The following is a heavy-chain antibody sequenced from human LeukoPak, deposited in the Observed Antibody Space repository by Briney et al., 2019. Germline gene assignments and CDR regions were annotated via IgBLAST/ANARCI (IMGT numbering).Heavy chain of an antibody. D-gene: IGHD6-19*01. CDR3: ARAWVGSSGWYSPYYFDY. CDR1: GGTFSSYA. CDR2: IIPIFGTA. J-gene: IGHJ4*02. Sequence: SVKVSCKASGGTFSSYAISWVRQAPGQGLEWMGRIIPIFGTANYAQKFQGRVTITTDESTSTAYMELSSLRSEDTAVYYCARAWVGSSGWYSPYYFDYWGQGTLVTVSS. V-gene: IGHV1-69*05.